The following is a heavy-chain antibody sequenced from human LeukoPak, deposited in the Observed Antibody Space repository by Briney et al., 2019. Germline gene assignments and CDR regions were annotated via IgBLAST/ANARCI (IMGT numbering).Heavy chain of an antibody. CDR1: GFTFSSYA. CDR3: ARGYCTNGVCSGTNWFDP. V-gene: IGHV3-23*01. Sequence: GGSLRLSCAASGFTFSSYAMSWVRQAPGKGLEWVSAISGSGGSTYYADSVKGRFTISRDNSKNTLYLQMNSLRAEDTAVYYCARGYCTNGVCSGTNWFDPWGQGTLVTVSS. D-gene: IGHD2-8*01. J-gene: IGHJ5*02. CDR2: ISGSGGST.